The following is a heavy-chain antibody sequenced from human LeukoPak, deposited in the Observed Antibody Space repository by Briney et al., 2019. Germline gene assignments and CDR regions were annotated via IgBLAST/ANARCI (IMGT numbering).Heavy chain of an antibody. CDR3: ARGNDHGDCWIDY. V-gene: IGHV1-18*01. D-gene: IGHD4-17*01. J-gene: IGHJ4*02. Sequence: ASVKVSCQIPGYTFTNYAISWMRQAPGQELEWMGWISVRKGNTNYTQKLQDRVTMTTDTSTSTAYMELRSLTSDDTAVYYCARGNDHGDCWIDYWGQGTLVTVSS. CDR2: ISVRKGNT. CDR1: GYTFTNYA.